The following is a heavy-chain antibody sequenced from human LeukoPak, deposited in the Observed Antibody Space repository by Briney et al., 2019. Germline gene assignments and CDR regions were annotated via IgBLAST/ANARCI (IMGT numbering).Heavy chain of an antibody. D-gene: IGHD3-3*01. CDR1: GGSFSGYY. J-gene: IGHJ6*03. Sequence: SETLSLNCAIYGGSFSGYYWSWIRQPPRKGLEWRGEINHSGSTNYNPSLKSRVSISVDTSKSQFSLKMSSVTAADTAVYYCARSGVAPRFYYYYMDVWGKGTTVTVSS. V-gene: IGHV4-34*01. CDR2: INHSGST. CDR3: ARSGVAPRFYYYYMDV.